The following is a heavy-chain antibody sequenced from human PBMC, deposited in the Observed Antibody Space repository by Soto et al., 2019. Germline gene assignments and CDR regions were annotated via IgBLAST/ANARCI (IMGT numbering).Heavy chain of an antibody. CDR3: ARDLGSGYDRGEY. D-gene: IGHD5-12*01. CDR2: IISLFGTP. J-gene: IGHJ4*02. CDR1: GDTFTNHV. V-gene: IGHV1-69*12. Sequence: QVQLVQSGDEVKKPGSSVKVSCKASGDTFTNHVFNWVRQAPGQGLEWMGGIISLFGTPNYSRRFQGRVTIPADESTATSYMELSSLRSDDTAVYYCARDLGSGYDRGEYWGQGTLVTVSS.